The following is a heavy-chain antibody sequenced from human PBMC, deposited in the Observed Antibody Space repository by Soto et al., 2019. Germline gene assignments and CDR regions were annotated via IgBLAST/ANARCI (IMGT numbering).Heavy chain of an antibody. CDR1: GGSISSGGYY. D-gene: IGHD3-3*01. CDR2: IYYSGRT. Sequence: QVQLQESGPGLVKPSQTLSLTCTVSGGSISSGGYYWSWIRQHPGKGLEWIGYIYYSGRTYYNPSRKSRVTISVDTSKNQFSLKLSSVTAADTAVYYCARETIITIFGVVTFPSYYFDYWGQGTLVTVSS. J-gene: IGHJ4*02. CDR3: ARETIITIFGVVTFPSYYFDY. V-gene: IGHV4-31*03.